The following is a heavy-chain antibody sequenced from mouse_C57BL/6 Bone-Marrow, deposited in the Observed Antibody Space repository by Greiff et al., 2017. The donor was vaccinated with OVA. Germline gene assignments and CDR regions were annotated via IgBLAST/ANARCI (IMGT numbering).Heavy chain of an antibody. CDR2: IYPGDGDT. J-gene: IGHJ2*01. Sequence: VHLVESGPELVKPGASVKISCKASGYAFSSSWMNWVKQRPGKGLEWIGRIYPGDGDTNYNGKFKGKATLTADKSSSTAYMQLSSLTSEDSAVYFCARGNYYSNYYFDYWGQGTTLTVSS. CDR1: GYAFSSSW. D-gene: IGHD2-5*01. CDR3: ARGNYYSNYYFDY. V-gene: IGHV1-82*01.